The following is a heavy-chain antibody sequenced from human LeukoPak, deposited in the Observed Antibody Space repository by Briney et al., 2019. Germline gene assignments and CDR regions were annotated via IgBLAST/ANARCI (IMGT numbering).Heavy chain of an antibody. CDR3: ARVHCSGGSCWIDY. D-gene: IGHD2-15*01. CDR2: IYHSGTT. Sequence: SETLSLTCSVSGYSISSGYYWGWIRQPPGKGLEWIGTIYHSGTTFYNPSLQSRVTVSLDTSKNQFSLKLSSVTAADTAVYYCARVHCSGGSCWIDYWGQGTLVTVSS. J-gene: IGHJ4*02. V-gene: IGHV4-38-2*02. CDR1: GYSISSGYY.